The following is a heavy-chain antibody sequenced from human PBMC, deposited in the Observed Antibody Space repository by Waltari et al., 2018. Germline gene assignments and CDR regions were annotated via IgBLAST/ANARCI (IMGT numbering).Heavy chain of an antibody. Sequence: QVQLVQSGAEVKKPGSSVKVSCKASGGTFSSYAISWVRQAPGQGLEWMGGIIPIFGTANYAQKFQGRVTITADESTSTASMELSSLRSEDTAVYYCARAPLGSGLFYYYYGMDVWGQGTTVTVSS. D-gene: IGHD3-10*01. CDR2: IIPIFGTA. CDR3: ARAPLGSGLFYYYYGMDV. J-gene: IGHJ6*02. CDR1: GGTFSSYA. V-gene: IGHV1-69*13.